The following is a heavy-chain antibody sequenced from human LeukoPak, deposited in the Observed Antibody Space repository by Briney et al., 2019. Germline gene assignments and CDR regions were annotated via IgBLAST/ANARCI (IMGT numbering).Heavy chain of an antibody. V-gene: IGHV4-34*01. CDR1: GGSFSGYY. D-gene: IGHD1-1*01. CDR2: INHSGST. CDR3: ARYGNRSSLFDY. Sequence: PSETLSLTCAVYGGSFSGYYWSWIRQPPRKGLEGIGEINHSGSTNYNPSLKSRVTISVDTSKNQFSLKLSSVTAADTAVYYCARYGNRSSLFDYWGQGTLVTVSS. J-gene: IGHJ4*02.